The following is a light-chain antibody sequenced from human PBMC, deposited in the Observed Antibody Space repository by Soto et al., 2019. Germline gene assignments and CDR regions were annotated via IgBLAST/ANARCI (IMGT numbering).Light chain of an antibody. CDR1: SSDVGGYNY. V-gene: IGLV2-14*01. Sequence: QSALTQPASVSGSPGQSITISCTGTSSDVGGYNYVSWYQQHPGKAPKLMIYEVSNRPSGVSNRFSGSKSGNTASLTISGLQAEDEADYYRSSYTSSSTLVFGTGTKVT. CDR3: SSYTSSSTLV. J-gene: IGLJ1*01. CDR2: EVS.